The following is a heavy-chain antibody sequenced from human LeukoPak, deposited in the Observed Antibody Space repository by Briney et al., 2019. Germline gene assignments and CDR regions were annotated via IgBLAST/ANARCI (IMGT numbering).Heavy chain of an antibody. V-gene: IGHV3-30-3*01. J-gene: IGHJ6*02. CDR3: ARDRCSGGSCYGYYYGMDV. CDR2: ISSDGTNK. CDR1: GFTFIYHA. Sequence: GGSLRLSCAASGFTFIYHAMHWVRQAPGKGLEWGAVISSDGTNKYYADSVKGRFTISRDNSRNTLFLQMNSLRAEDTAVYYCARDRCSGGSCYGYYYGMDVWGQGTTVTVSS. D-gene: IGHD2-15*01.